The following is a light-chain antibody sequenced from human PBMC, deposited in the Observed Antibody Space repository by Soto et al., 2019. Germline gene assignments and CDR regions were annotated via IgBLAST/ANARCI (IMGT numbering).Light chain of an antibody. J-gene: IGLJ1*01. V-gene: IGLV1-44*01. Sequence: VLTQPPSASGTPGQRVAFSCSGSSSNIGANTVNWYQQLPGAAPKLLIYSHSQRPSGVPDRFSGSKSGTSASLAISGLQSDDEADYYCAAWDDSLNGYVFGTGTKVTVL. CDR3: AAWDDSLNGYV. CDR2: SHS. CDR1: SSNIGANT.